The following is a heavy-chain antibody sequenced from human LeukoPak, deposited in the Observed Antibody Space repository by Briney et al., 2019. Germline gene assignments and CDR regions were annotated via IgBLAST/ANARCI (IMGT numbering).Heavy chain of an antibody. CDR3: AKDRGTVTPYYGMDV. V-gene: IGHV3-23*01. CDR2: IGGSGGST. D-gene: IGHD4-17*01. J-gene: IGHJ6*02. CDR1: GFTFSTYA. Sequence: PGGSLRLSCAASGFTFSTYAMSWVRQAPGKGLEWVSAIGGSGGSTYYADSVKGRFTISRDNSKNKLYLQMNSLRAEGTAVYYCAKDRGTVTPYYGMDVWGQGTTVTVSS.